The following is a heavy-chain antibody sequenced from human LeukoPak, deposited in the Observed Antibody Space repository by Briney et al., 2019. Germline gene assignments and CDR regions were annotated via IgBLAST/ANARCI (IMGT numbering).Heavy chain of an antibody. CDR3: ARVGSGYDYFDY. CDR1: GGSISDYY. Sequence: SETLSLTCTVSGGSISDYYWSWIRQPAGKGLEWLGRIYTSGSAKYNPSLESRVTMSVDTSKNQFSLKLSFVTAADTAVYYCARVGSGYDYFDYWGQGTLVTVSS. J-gene: IGHJ4*02. CDR2: IYTSGSA. D-gene: IGHD3-22*01. V-gene: IGHV4-4*07.